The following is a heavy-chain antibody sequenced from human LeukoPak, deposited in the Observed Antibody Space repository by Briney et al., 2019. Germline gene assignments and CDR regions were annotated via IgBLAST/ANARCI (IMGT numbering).Heavy chain of an antibody. Sequence: PGGSLRLSCAASGFTFSDYAMSWVRQAPGKGLEWVSVISGSGGSTYYADSVKGRFTISRDNSKNTVYLQMNSLRAEDTALYYCAKVGEGRYRHFDYWGQGTLVTVSS. V-gene: IGHV3-23*01. D-gene: IGHD3-16*01. CDR3: AKVGEGRYRHFDY. CDR2: ISGSGGST. CDR1: GFTFSDYA. J-gene: IGHJ4*02.